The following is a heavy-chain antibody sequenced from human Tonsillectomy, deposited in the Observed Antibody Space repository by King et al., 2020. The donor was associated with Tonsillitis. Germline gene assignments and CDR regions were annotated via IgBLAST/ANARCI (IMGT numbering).Heavy chain of an antibody. CDR2: ISGGGDST. Sequence: VQLVESGGDLVQPGGSLRLSCAASGFSISSYAMSWVRQAPGKGLEWVSAISGGGDSTYYADSVKGRFTISRDNSKNTLYLQMNSLRAEDTAVYYCAKAGNSIFGVVIRDYYYYMDVWGKGTTVTVSS. D-gene: IGHD3-3*01. CDR3: AKAGNSIFGVVIRDYYYYMDV. V-gene: IGHV3-23*04. J-gene: IGHJ6*03. CDR1: GFSISSYA.